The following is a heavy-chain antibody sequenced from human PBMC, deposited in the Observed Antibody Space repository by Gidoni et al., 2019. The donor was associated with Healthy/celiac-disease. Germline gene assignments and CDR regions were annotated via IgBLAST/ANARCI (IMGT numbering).Heavy chain of an antibody. CDR1: GGSISSSSYY. CDR3: ARDLGYYDSSGYYYHYYYGMDV. Sequence: LQLQESGPGLVKPSETLSLTCTVSGGSISSSSYYWGWIRQTPGKGLEWIGSIYYSGSTYYNPSLKSRVTISVDTSKNQFSLKLSSVTAADTAVYYCARDLGYYDSSGYYYHYYYGMDVWGQGTTVTVSS. D-gene: IGHD3-22*01. V-gene: IGHV4-39*07. J-gene: IGHJ6*02. CDR2: IYYSGST.